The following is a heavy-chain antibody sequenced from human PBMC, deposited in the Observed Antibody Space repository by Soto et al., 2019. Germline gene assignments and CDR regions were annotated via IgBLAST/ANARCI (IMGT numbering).Heavy chain of an antibody. J-gene: IGHJ6*02. V-gene: IGHV5-51*01. Sequence: GESLKISCKGSGYSFTSYWIGWVRQMPGKGLEWMGIIYPGDSDTRYSPSFQGQVTISADKSISTAYLQWSSLKASDTAMYYCARNSARSSTSCYNYYYYGMDVWGQGTTVTVSS. CDR1: GYSFTSYW. CDR3: ARNSARSSTSCYNYYYYGMDV. D-gene: IGHD2-2*02. CDR2: IYPGDSDT.